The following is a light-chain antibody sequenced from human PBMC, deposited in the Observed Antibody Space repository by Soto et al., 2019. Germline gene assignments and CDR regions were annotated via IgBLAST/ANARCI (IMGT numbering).Light chain of an antibody. CDR2: KAS. V-gene: IGKV1-5*03. Sequence: DTQMTQSPSTLSASVGDRVTITCRASQSVSSWLAWYQQKPGKAPKLLIYKASDLESGVPSRFSGSGSGTEFTLTISSLQPDDFATYYCQQYITYWTFGQGTKVEIK. J-gene: IGKJ1*01. CDR1: QSVSSW. CDR3: QQYITYWT.